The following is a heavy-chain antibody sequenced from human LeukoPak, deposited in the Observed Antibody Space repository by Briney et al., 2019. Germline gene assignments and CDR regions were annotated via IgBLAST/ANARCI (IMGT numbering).Heavy chain of an antibody. V-gene: IGHV3-30*18. CDR2: ISYDGSNK. J-gene: IGHJ6*03. CDR3: AKVRAVAGTSYYYYMDV. CDR1: GFTFSSYG. D-gene: IGHD6-19*01. Sequence: GGSLRLSCAASGFTFSSYGMHLARHAPGKGLEWVAVISYDGSNKYYADSVKGRFTISRDNSKSKLYLQMSSLRAEDTAVYYCAKVRAVAGTSYYYYMDVWGKGTTVTVSS.